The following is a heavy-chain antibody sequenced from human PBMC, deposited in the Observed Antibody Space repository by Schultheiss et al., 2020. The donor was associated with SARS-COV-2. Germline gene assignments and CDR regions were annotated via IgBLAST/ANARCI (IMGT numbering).Heavy chain of an antibody. CDR3: AKGTYYYDSSGYRPFDY. D-gene: IGHD3-22*01. J-gene: IGHJ4*02. CDR1: GFTFDDYA. V-gene: IGHV3-9*01. CDR2: ISGSGGST. Sequence: GGSLRLSCAASGFTFDDYAMHWVRQAPGKGLEWVSAISGSGGSTYYADSVKGRFTISRDNAKNSLYLQMNSLRAEDTALYYCAKGTYYYDSSGYRPFDYWGQGTLVTVSS.